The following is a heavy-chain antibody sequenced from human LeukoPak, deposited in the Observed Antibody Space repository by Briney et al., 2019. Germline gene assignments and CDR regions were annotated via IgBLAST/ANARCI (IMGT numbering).Heavy chain of an antibody. Sequence: SGTLSLTCAVSGDSISSSNWWSWVRQTPGKGLEWIGQIYHSGSTSYNPSLKSRPTISVAKSENEIYLKLRFVTAADTAVYYCVRDGGGYDHWGQGIPVTVSS. J-gene: IGHJ4*02. D-gene: IGHD3-22*01. CDR3: VRDGGGYDH. CDR1: GDSISSSNW. CDR2: IYHSGST. V-gene: IGHV4-4*02.